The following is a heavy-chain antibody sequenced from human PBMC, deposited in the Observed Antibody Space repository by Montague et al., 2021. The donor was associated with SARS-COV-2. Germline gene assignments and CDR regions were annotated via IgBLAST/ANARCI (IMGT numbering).Heavy chain of an antibody. CDR2: ISSSGSTI. CDR3: ARGGTHYDFWSGYHNYYYGMDV. CDR1: GFTFSSYE. J-gene: IGHJ6*02. Sequence: SLRLSCAASGFTFSSYEMNWVRQAPGTGLEWVSYISSSGSTIYYXDSVKGRFTISRDNAKNSLYLQMNSLRAEDTAVYYCARGGTHYDFWSGYHNYYYGMDVWGQGTTVTVSS. D-gene: IGHD3-3*01. V-gene: IGHV3-48*03.